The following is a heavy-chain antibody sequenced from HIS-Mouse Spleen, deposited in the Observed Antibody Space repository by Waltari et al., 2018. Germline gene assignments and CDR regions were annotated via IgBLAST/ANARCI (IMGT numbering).Heavy chain of an antibody. CDR1: GACIGSSSYY. J-gene: IGHJ2*01. Sequence: QLQLQESGPGLVQPSETLSLPCTVSGACIGSSSYYWAWIRIPPGKGLEWIGSIYYSGRTYYNPSLKSRVTISVDTSKNQFSLNLSSVTAADTAVYYCAREIPYSSSWYDWYFDLWGRGTLVTVSS. CDR3: AREIPYSSSWYDWYFDL. CDR2: IYYSGRT. V-gene: IGHV4-39*07. D-gene: IGHD6-13*01.